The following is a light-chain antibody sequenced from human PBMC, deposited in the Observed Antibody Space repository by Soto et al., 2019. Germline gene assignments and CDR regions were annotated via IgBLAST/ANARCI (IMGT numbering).Light chain of an antibody. CDR2: DVT. Sequence: QSALTQPASVSGSPGQSITISCTGTSSDVGAYNYVSWYQQHPGKAPKLMIYDVTNRPSGVSNRFSGSKSGYTVSLTISGLQAEDEADYYCSSYTTSSTYVFGTGTKLTVL. CDR1: SSDVGAYNY. CDR3: SSYTTSSTYV. J-gene: IGLJ1*01. V-gene: IGLV2-14*03.